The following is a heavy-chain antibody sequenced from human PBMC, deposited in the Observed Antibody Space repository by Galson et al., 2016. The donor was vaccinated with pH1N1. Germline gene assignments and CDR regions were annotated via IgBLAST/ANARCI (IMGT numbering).Heavy chain of an antibody. V-gene: IGHV3-49*03. CDR2: IRGKRFGQTT. J-gene: IGHJ5*02. CDR1: GLPFDDYY. Sequence: SLRLSCAASGLPFDDYYFMWIRQAPDRGLEWVSFIRGKRFGQTTEHAASVKGRFSISRDDSKNTAYLQMNGLKVDDTAIYYCTSLRFGHNWFDPWGQGSLVIVS. D-gene: IGHD3-10*01. CDR3: TSLRFGHNWFDP.